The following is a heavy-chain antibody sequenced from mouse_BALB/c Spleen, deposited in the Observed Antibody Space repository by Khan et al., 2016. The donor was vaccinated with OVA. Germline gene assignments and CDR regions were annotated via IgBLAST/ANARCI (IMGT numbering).Heavy chain of an antibody. V-gene: IGHV9-3-1*01. D-gene: IGHD2-10*01. Sequence: QIQLVQSGPELKKPGVTVKISCKASGYTFTSYGMNWVKQSPGKALRWMGWINTYTGEPTYTDDFKGRFAFSLETSASTAYLQINNLKNEDTATYFCARPPYFSYTLDYWGQGTSVTVSS. J-gene: IGHJ4*01. CDR3: ARPPYFSYTLDY. CDR2: INTYTGEP. CDR1: GYTFTSYG.